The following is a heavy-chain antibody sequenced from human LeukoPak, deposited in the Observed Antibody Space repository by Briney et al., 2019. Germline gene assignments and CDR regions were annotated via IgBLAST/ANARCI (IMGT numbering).Heavy chain of an antibody. J-gene: IGHJ6*02. V-gene: IGHV1-18*01. CDR2: ISAYNGNT. Sequence: GASVKVSCKASGYTFTSYGISRVRQAPGQGLEWMGWISAYNGNTNYAQKLQGRVTMTTDTSTSTAYMELRSLRSDDTAVYYCAREYSSGWSPNYYYGMDVWGQGTTVTVSS. D-gene: IGHD6-19*01. CDR3: AREYSSGWSPNYYYGMDV. CDR1: GYTFTSYG.